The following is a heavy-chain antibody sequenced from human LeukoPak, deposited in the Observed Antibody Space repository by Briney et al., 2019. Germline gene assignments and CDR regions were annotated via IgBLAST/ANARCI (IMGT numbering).Heavy chain of an antibody. V-gene: IGHV4-39*07. J-gene: IGHJ6*02. D-gene: IGHD3-10*01. CDR2: IYFSGST. CDR3: ARSSGSYLYYGMDV. CDR1: RGSSSYY. Sequence: SETLSLTCTVSRGSSSYYWGWIRQPPGKGLEWIGSIYFSGSTYYNPSLKSRVTISVDTPKNQFSLKLSSVTAADTAVYYCARSSGSYLYYGMDVWGQGTTVTVSS.